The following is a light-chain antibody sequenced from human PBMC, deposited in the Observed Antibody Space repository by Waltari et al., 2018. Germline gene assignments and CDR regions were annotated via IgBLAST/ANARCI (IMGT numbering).Light chain of an antibody. J-gene: IGKJ4*01. V-gene: IGKV1-33*01. CDR1: HDINKS. CDR2: DTS. CDR3: QQHDGVRS. Sequence: DIQITQSTSSLSASVGDTVTITCRASHDINKSINWYQQKPVQAPKPLIYDTSDLEVGVPASISGSGFVTDFTLTIRGLQLEDIATYYCQQHDGVRSFGGGTKVEL.